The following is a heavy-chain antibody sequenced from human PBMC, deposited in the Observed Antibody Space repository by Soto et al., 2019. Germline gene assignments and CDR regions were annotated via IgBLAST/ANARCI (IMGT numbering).Heavy chain of an antibody. V-gene: IGHV1-46*03. D-gene: IGHD2-2*02. Sequence: QVQLVQSGGEVKKPGASVRISCRASGYTFTNHYIHWVRQAPGQGLEWMGIINPSVGSTSYARKFPGRGTMTRDTSTTSVYMDLSSLTSEDTAVYFCDRGLRQPSAIGRFYYDYMDIWGTGTTVTVSS. J-gene: IGHJ6*03. CDR2: INPSVGST. CDR3: DRGLRQPSAIGRFYYDYMDI. CDR1: GYTFTNHY.